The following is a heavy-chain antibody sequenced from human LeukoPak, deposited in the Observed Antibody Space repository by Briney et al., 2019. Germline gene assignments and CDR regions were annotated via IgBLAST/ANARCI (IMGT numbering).Heavy chain of an antibody. CDR3: AKDRQLQPRSYSDY. D-gene: IGHD2-2*01. CDR2: ISWNSGSI. V-gene: IGHV3-9*01. CDR1: GFTFDDYA. J-gene: IGHJ4*02. Sequence: GGSLRLSCAASGFTFDDYAMHWVRQAPGKGLEWVSGISWNSGSIGYADSVKGRFTISRDNAKNSLYLQMNSLRAEDTALYYCAKDRQLQPRSYSDYWGQGTLVNVSS.